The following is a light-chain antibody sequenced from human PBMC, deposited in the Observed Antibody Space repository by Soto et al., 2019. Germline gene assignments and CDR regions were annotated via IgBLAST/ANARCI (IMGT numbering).Light chain of an antibody. CDR1: QSVSSNY. CDR3: QQYGSSPTWT. Sequence: ESVLTQSPATLYLSPEQRATLSCRAIQSVSSNYLAWYQQKPGQAPRLLIYGASTRATGIPDRFSGSGSGTDFTLTISRLDPEDSAVYYCQQYGSSPTWTFGQGTKVDIK. CDR2: GAS. J-gene: IGKJ1*01. V-gene: IGKV3-20*01.